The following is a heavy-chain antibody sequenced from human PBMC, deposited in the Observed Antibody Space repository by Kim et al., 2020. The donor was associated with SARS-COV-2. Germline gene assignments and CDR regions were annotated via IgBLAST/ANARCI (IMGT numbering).Heavy chain of an antibody. CDR1: GYTLTELS. CDR2: FDPEDGET. D-gene: IGHD1-26*01. V-gene: IGHV1-24*01. CDR3: ATVSGSFYYHSLDY. J-gene: IGHJ4*02. Sequence: ASVKVSCKVSGYTLTELSMHWVRQAPGKGLEGMGGFDPEDGETIYAQKFQGRVTMTEDTSTDTAYMELSSLRYEDTAVYYCATVSGSFYYHSLDYWGQGTLVTVSS.